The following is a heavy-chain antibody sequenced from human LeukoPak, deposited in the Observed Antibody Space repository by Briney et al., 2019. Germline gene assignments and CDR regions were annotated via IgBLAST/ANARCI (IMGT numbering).Heavy chain of an antibody. Sequence: SETLSLTCAVYGGSFSGYYWSWIRQPPGKGLEWIGEINHSGSTNYNPSPKSRVTISVDTSKNQFSLKLSSVTAADTAVYYCARRIPPPYYFDYWGQGTLVTVSS. CDR3: ARRIPPPYYFDY. CDR2: INHSGST. D-gene: IGHD5-18*01. CDR1: GGSFSGYY. J-gene: IGHJ4*02. V-gene: IGHV4-34*01.